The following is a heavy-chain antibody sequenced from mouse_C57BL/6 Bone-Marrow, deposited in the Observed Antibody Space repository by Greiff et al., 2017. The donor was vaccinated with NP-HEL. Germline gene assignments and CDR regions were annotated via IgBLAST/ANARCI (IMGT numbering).Heavy chain of an antibody. CDR2: IDPETGGT. CDR1: GYTFTDYE. V-gene: IGHV1-15*01. D-gene: IGHD1-1*01. Sequence: VKLMESGAELVRPGASVTLSCKASGYTFTDYEMHWVKQTPVHGLEWIGAIDPETGGTAYNQKFKGKAILTADKSSSTAYMELRSLTSEDSAVYYCTRRDYGSFYAMDYWGQGTSVTVSS. J-gene: IGHJ4*01. CDR3: TRRDYGSFYAMDY.